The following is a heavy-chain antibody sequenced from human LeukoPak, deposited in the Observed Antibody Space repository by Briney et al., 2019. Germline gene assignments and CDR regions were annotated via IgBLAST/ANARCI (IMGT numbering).Heavy chain of an antibody. Sequence: NPGGSLTLSCAASGFTFSDYSLNWVRQAPGKGLEWVSCISGDSRYIYYADSVKGRSTISRDNAQNSLYLHMNSLRAEDTAVYYCARGPFSCSWSDFDYWGQGTLVTVS. J-gene: IGHJ4*02. CDR3: ARGPFSCSWSDFDY. D-gene: IGHD6-13*01. CDR1: GFTFSDYS. CDR2: ISGDSRYI. V-gene: IGHV3-21*06.